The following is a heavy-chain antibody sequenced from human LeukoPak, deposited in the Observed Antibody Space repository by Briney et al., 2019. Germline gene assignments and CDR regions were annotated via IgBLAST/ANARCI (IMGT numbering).Heavy chain of an antibody. V-gene: IGHV1-69*04. CDR2: IIPILGIA. J-gene: IGHJ4*02. Sequence: ASVKVSCKASGYTFTSYGISWVRQAPGQGPEWMGRIIPILGIANYAQKFQGRVTITADKSTGTAYMELSSLRSEDTAVYYCASPVAVAGHGFDYWGQGTLVTVSS. CDR3: ASPVAVAGHGFDY. D-gene: IGHD6-19*01. CDR1: GYTFTSYG.